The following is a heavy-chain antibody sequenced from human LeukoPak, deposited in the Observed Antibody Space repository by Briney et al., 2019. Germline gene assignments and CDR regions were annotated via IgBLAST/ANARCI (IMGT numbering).Heavy chain of an antibody. CDR2: IYYSGST. CDR1: GGSISSYY. CDR3: ARSNGVTIFGVVSGWFDP. Sequence: PSETLSLTCTVSGGSISSYYWSWIRQPPGKGLEWIGYIYYSGSTNYNPSLKSRVTISVDTSKNQFSLKLSSVTAADTAVYYCARSNGVTIFGVVSGWFDPWGQGTLVTVSS. J-gene: IGHJ5*02. D-gene: IGHD3-3*01. V-gene: IGHV4-59*01.